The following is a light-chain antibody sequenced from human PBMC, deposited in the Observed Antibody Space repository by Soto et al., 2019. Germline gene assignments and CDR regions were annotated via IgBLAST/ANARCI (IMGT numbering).Light chain of an antibody. CDR3: KQRSNWPRT. V-gene: IGKV3-15*01. J-gene: IGKJ1*01. Sequence: IVMTQSPATLSLSPGERVTFSCRASQGIRNHLAWYQHKPGQAPRLLISYASAGATGIPARFSGSGSGTEFTLTINSLQSEDFAVYYCKQRSNWPRTFGQGTKVDIK. CDR1: QGIRNH. CDR2: YAS.